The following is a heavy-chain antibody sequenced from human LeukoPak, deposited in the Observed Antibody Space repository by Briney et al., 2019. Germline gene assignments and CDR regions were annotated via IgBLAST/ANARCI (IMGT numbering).Heavy chain of an antibody. CDR3: APTGVRGVIPPDY. Sequence: GGSLRLSCAASGFTFSSYEMNWVRQAPGKGLEWVSYISSSGSTIYYADSVKGRFTISRDNAKNSLYLQMNSLRAEDTAVYYCAPTGVRGVIPPDYWGQGPLVTVSS. D-gene: IGHD3-10*01. CDR2: ISSSGSTI. CDR1: GFTFSSYE. J-gene: IGHJ4*02. V-gene: IGHV3-48*03.